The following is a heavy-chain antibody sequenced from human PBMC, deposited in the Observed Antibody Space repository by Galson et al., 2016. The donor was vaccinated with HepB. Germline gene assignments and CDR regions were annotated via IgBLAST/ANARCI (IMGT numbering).Heavy chain of an antibody. CDR3: ARDRPYCSRTSYYHYGMDV. CDR1: GGTFSIYA. J-gene: IGHJ6*02. D-gene: IGHD2-2*01. CDR2: IITISGTP. V-gene: IGHV1-69*06. Sequence: SVKVSCKASGGTFSIYAINWVRQAPGQGLEWMGGIITISGTPNYAQKFQGGVTITADKFTSTAYMELTSLTSEDTAVYYCARDRPYCSRTSYYHYGMDVWGQGTTVIVSS.